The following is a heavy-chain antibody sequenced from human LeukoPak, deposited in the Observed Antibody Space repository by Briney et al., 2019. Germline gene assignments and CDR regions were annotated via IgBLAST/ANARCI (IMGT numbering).Heavy chain of an antibody. D-gene: IGHD6-19*01. CDR3: ARHSPIPGIAVAGQFDY. V-gene: IGHV4-61*05. Sequence: SETLSLTCTVSDGSISSSNYYWGWIRQPPGKGLEWIGYIYYSGSTNYNPSLKSRVTISVDTSKNQFSLKLSSVTAADTAVYYCARHSPIPGIAVAGQFDYWGQGTLVTVSS. J-gene: IGHJ4*02. CDR2: IYYSGST. CDR1: DGSISSSNYY.